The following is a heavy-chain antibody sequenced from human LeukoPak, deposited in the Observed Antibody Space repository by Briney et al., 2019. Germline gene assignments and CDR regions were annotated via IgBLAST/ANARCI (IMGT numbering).Heavy chain of an antibody. J-gene: IGHJ4*02. D-gene: IGHD3-3*01. Sequence: GESLKISCKGSGYRFNAYWIAWVRQMPGKGLEWMGIIYPDDSDTRYSPSFQGQVTISAGKSISTAYLQWSSLKASDTAMYYCARQGGVQDYWGQGTLVTVSS. CDR2: IYPDDSDT. CDR1: GYRFNAYW. CDR3: ARQGGVQDY. V-gene: IGHV5-51*01.